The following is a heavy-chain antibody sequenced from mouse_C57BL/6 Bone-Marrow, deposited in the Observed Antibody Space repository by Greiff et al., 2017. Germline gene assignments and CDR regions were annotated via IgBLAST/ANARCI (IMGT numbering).Heavy chain of an antibody. Sequence: VKLVESGPGLVAPSQSLSITCTVSGFSLTSYGVDWVRQSPGKGLEWLGVIWGVGSTNYNSALKSRLSISKDNSKSQVFLKMNSLQTDDTAMYYCARGESYYGNYVDYAMDYWGQGTSVTVSS. V-gene: IGHV2-6*01. CDR3: ARGESYYGNYVDYAMDY. CDR1: GFSLTSYG. J-gene: IGHJ4*01. D-gene: IGHD2-10*01. CDR2: IWGVGST.